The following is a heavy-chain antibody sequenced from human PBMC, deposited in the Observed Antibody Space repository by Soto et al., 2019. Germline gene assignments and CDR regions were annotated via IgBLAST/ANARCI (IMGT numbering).Heavy chain of an antibody. D-gene: IGHD2-2*03. J-gene: IGHJ4*02. Sequence: PGGSLRLSCAASGFNFHTYTMTWVRQAPGKGLEWVSYISGTSETIFYADSVKGRFTISRDNAKNSLYLQLNSLRDEETAVYYCATGYCRSDNCHFTHWGQGTLVTVYS. CDR3: ATGYCRSDNCHFTH. CDR2: ISGTSETI. CDR1: GFNFHTYT. V-gene: IGHV3-48*02.